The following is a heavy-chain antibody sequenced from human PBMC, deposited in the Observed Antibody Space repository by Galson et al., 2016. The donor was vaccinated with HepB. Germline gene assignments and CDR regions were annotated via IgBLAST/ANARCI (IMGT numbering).Heavy chain of an antibody. CDR3: VRGPDYGDRPDFFGF. V-gene: IGHV3-7*01. CDR1: GFTFNNHW. J-gene: IGHJ4*02. CDR2: IKRDGTET. D-gene: IGHD4-17*01. Sequence: SLRLSCAASGFTFNNHWMIWVRQAPGKGLEWVASIKRDGTETYYVDPVKGRFTISRDNAETSLYLQMNILRADDTAVYYCVRGPDYGDRPDFFGFWGPGALVTVSS.